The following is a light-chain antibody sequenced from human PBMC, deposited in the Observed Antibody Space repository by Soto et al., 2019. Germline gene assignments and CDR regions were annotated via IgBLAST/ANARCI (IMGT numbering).Light chain of an antibody. Sequence: EIVMTQSTATLSVSPGERATLSCRASQSISSNLAWYQQKPGQAPRLLMFRTSSRATGFPARFSGSGSGTEFNLTISSLQSEYFGVYYCQQYNNWPRATFGGGTKVEI. V-gene: IGKV3-15*01. CDR2: RTS. CDR1: QSISSN. J-gene: IGKJ4*01. CDR3: QQYNNWPRAT.